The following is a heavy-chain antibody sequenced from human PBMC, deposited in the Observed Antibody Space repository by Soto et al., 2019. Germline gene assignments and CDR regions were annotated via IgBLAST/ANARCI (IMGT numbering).Heavy chain of an antibody. J-gene: IGHJ4*02. D-gene: IGHD5-18*01. V-gene: IGHV3-23*01. CDR1: GFTFSSYA. Sequence: EAQLLESGGTLVQPGGSLRLSCAASGFTFSSYAMTWVRQAPGKGLEWVSTIDNSGGITYSDSVKGRFTISRDNSKNTLYLQMNSLRAEDTAVYYCAKDTFDTSMAKTDYWGQGTLVTVSS. CDR3: AKDTFDTSMAKTDY. CDR2: IDNSGGIT.